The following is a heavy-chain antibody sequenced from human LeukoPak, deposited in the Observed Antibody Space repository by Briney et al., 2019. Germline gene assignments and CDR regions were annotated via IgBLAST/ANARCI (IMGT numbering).Heavy chain of an antibody. CDR3: ARDQWLVRGGYYYYGMDV. CDR1: GFTFSSYA. J-gene: IGHJ6*02. D-gene: IGHD6-19*01. Sequence: GGSLRLSCAASGFTFSSYAMSWVRQAPGKGLEWVSAISGTVGSTYYADSVKGRFTISRDNSKNTLYLQMNSLRAEDTAVYYCARDQWLVRGGYYYYGMDVWGQGTTVTVSS. V-gene: IGHV3-23*01. CDR2: ISGTVGST.